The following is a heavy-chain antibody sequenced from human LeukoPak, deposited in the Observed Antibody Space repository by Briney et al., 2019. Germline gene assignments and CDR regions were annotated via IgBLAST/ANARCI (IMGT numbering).Heavy chain of an antibody. Sequence: GGSLRLSCAASGFTFNSYSMNWVRQAPGKGLEWVSYISSSSRTIYYVDSVKGRFTISRDNAKNSLYLQMNSLRAEDTAVYYCARDYGGSSPFDYWGQGTLVTVSS. CDR2: ISSSSRTI. V-gene: IGHV3-48*04. CDR1: GFTFNSYS. J-gene: IGHJ4*02. D-gene: IGHD4-23*01. CDR3: ARDYGGSSPFDY.